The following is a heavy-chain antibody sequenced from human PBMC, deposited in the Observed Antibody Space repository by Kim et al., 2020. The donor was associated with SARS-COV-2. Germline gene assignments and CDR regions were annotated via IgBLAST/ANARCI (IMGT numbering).Heavy chain of an antibody. D-gene: IGHD2-15*01. J-gene: IGHJ5*02. CDR3: ARAGSGGSFPT. Sequence: STAYADSVKCRFTISRDNAKNTVSLQMNRLRADDTAVYYCARAGSGGSFPTWGQGTLATVSS. V-gene: IGHV3-74*01. CDR2: ST.